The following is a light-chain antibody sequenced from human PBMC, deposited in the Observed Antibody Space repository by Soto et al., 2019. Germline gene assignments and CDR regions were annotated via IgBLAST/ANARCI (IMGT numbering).Light chain of an antibody. Sequence: PVLTQPAYVTGSHVRSIPITNTETSSDVGGYNYVSWYQQHPGKAPKLMIYDVSNRPSGVSNRFSGSKSGNTASLTISGLQAEDEADYYCSSYTSSSTLPLYVFGTGTKVTVL. CDR1: SSDVGGYNY. V-gene: IGLV2-14*01. CDR3: SSYTSSSTLPLYV. J-gene: IGLJ1*01. CDR2: DVS.